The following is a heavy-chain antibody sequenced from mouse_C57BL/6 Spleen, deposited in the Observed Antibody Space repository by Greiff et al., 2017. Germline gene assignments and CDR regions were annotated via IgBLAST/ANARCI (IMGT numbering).Heavy chain of an antibody. D-gene: IGHD2-1*01. CDR3: ARDYGNYDWFAY. CDR1: GFTFSDYG. V-gene: IGHV5-17*01. J-gene: IGHJ3*01. Sequence: EVMLVESGGGLVKPGGSLKLSCAASGFTFSDYGMHWVRQAPEKGLGWVAYISSGSSTIYYADTVKGRFTISRDNAKNTLFLQMTSLRSEDTAMYYCARDYGNYDWFAYWGQGTLVTVSA. CDR2: ISSGSSTI.